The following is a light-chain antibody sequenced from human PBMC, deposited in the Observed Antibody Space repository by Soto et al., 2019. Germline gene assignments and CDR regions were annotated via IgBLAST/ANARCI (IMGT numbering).Light chain of an antibody. J-gene: IGKJ4*01. Sequence: EIVLTQSPATLSLSPGNRATLSCSASQSVSRYLAWYQQKPGQAPRLLIYDASNRATGIPARFSGSGSGTDFTLTSTSLEPEDVAVYYCQQRSNWPSTFGGGTKVEI. CDR3: QQRSNWPST. CDR1: QSVSRY. CDR2: DAS. V-gene: IGKV3-11*01.